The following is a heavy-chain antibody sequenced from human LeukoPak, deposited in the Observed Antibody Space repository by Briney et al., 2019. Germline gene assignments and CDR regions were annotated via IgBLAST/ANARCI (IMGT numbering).Heavy chain of an antibody. CDR1: GDSVSSNNAT. CDR2: TFYRSKWYN. D-gene: IGHD4-17*01. CDR3: ARGGTTVTPGLLWFDP. V-gene: IGHV6-1*01. J-gene: IGHJ5*02. Sequence: SQTLSLTCAISGDSVSSNNATWNWIRQSPSRGPEWLGRTFYRSKWYNDYAVSVKSRVTINPDTARNQFSLQLNSVTAADTAVYYCARGGTTVTPGLLWFDPWGQGTLVTVSS.